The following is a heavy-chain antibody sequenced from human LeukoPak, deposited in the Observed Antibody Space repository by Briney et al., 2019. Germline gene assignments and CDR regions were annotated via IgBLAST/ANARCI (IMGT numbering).Heavy chain of an antibody. CDR3: VNVGLIEVTGTAH. V-gene: IGHV1-46*01. Sequence: ASVKVSCRASGYTFTGYYIHWVRQAPGQGLEWMGVINPSGTSTTYAQKFQGRVTMTRDTSTSTVYMELGSLRSEDTAVYYCVNVGLIEVTGTAHWGQGTLVTVSS. CDR2: INPSGTST. J-gene: IGHJ4*02. D-gene: IGHD6-19*01. CDR1: GYTFTGYY.